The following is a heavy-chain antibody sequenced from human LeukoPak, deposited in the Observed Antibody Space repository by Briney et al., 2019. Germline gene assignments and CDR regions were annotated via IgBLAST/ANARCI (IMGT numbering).Heavy chain of an antibody. J-gene: IGHJ4*02. V-gene: IGHV1-18*01. CDR3: ARVPGYCSSTSCPGGYFDY. Sequence: ASVKVSCKASGYTFTSYGISWVRQAPGQGLEWMGWISAYKGNTNYAQKLQGRVTMTTDTSTSTAYMELRSLRSDDTAVYYCARVPGYCSSTSCPGGYFDYWGQGTLVTVSS. D-gene: IGHD2-2*01. CDR2: ISAYKGNT. CDR1: GYTFTSYG.